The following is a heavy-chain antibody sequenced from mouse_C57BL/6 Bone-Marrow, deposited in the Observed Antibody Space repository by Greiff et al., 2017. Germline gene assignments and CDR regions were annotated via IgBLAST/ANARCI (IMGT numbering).Heavy chain of an antibody. CDR1: GYTFTSYW. CDR3: AKGNLIYDGYWYFDV. D-gene: IGHD2-3*01. CDR2: IYPGSGST. V-gene: IGHV1-55*01. Sequence: QVQLQQPGAELVKPGASVKMSCKASGYTFTSYWITWVKQRPGQGLEWIGDIYPGSGSTNYNEKFKSKATLTVDTSSSTAYMQLSSLTSEDSAVYYCAKGNLIYDGYWYFDVWGTGTTVTVSS. J-gene: IGHJ1*03.